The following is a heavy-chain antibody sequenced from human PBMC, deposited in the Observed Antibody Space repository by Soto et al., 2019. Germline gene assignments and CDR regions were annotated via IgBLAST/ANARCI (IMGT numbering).Heavy chain of an antibody. V-gene: IGHV3-21*06. J-gene: IGHJ4*02. CDR3: ARESEDLTSNFDY. Sequence: SLRLSCAASRFTFSTYEMNWVRQAPGKGLEWVSSISSTTNYIYYGDSMKGRFTISRDNAKNSLYLEMNSLRAEDTAVYYCARESEDLTSNFDYWGQGTLVTVSS. CDR2: ISSTTNYI. CDR1: RFTFSTYE.